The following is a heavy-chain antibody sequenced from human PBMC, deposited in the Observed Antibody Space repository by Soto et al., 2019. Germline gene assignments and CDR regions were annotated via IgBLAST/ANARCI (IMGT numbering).Heavy chain of an antibody. V-gene: IGHV1-69*02. Sequence: QVQLVQSGAEVKKPGSSVKVSCKASGGTFSSYTISWVRQAPGQGLEWMGRIIPILGIANYAQKFQGRVTITADKSTSTAYMELSSLRSEDTAVYYCANLDSSGYYTPRGGTHRHLDYWGQGTLVTVSS. D-gene: IGHD3-22*01. J-gene: IGHJ4*02. CDR1: GGTFSSYT. CDR3: ANLDSSGYYTPRGGTHRHLDY. CDR2: IIPILGIA.